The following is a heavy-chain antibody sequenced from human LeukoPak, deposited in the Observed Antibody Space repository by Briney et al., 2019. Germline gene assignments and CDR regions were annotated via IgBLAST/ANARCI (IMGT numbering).Heavy chain of an antibody. CDR2: INPSGGSR. J-gene: IGHJ6*02. V-gene: IGHV1-46*01. D-gene: IGHD6-6*01. CDR3: ARGGSITARPESYGMDV. CDR1: GYTFTSYY. Sequence: ASVKASCKASGYTFTSYYMHWVRQAPGQGLEWMGIINPSGGSRTHARKFQGRVTMTRDTSTSTVYMEMSSLSFEDTAVYYCARGGSITARPESYGMDVWGQGTRSPSP.